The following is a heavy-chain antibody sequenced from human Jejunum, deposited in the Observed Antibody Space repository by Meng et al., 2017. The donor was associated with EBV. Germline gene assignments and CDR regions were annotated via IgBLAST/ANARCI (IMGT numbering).Heavy chain of an antibody. Sequence: GPLVDSGGXVVQPGGSVRRSCGGSDFTFDEYSMNWVRQAPGKGLEWVSSISGNSGHIDYADSLKGRFTISRDNAKKSLFLQMDSLRVDDTAVYYCAAGTTTTTKYNWLDPWGLGTLVTVSS. V-gene: IGHV3-21*01. CDR2: ISGNSGHI. CDR3: AAGTTTTTKYNWLDP. CDR1: DFTFDEYS. J-gene: IGHJ5*02. D-gene: IGHD1-1*01.